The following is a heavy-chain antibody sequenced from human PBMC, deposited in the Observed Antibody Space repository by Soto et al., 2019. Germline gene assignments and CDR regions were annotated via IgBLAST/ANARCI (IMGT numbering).Heavy chain of an antibody. Sequence: EVQLVESGGGLVQPGESLKLSCAASGLTFSDSAIHWVRQVSGKGLEWVGRIRSKANSYATAYAASVKGRFTVSRDDSKTTAYLQMNSLKTEDTAVYYCTRPVAAAADWYFDLWGRGTLVTVSS. V-gene: IGHV3-73*02. D-gene: IGHD6-13*01. CDR1: GLTFSDSA. CDR2: IRSKANSYAT. J-gene: IGHJ2*01. CDR3: TRPVAAAADWYFDL.